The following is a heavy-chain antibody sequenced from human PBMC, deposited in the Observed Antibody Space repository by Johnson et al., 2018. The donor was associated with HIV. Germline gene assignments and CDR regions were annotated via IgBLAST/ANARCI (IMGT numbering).Heavy chain of an antibody. J-gene: IGHJ3*02. CDR3: ARHSTSSTMGAFDI. CDR2: IIFDGVYK. V-gene: IGHV3-30-3*01. CDR1: GFPFRDSA. D-gene: IGHD6-6*01. Sequence: QVQLVESGGGLVKPGGSLRLSCRASGFPFRDSAMHWVRQAPGRGMEWLAVIIFDGVYKHHAESVRGRFTISRDNSKATLYLQMNSLRGEDTAVYYCARHSTSSTMGAFDIWGQGTMVTVSS.